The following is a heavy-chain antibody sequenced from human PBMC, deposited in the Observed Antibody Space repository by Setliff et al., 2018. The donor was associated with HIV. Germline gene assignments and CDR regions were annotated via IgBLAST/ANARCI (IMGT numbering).Heavy chain of an antibody. V-gene: IGHV4-31*03. CDR3: ARAPNKPYYYMEV. J-gene: IGHJ6*03. Sequence: SETLSLTCTVSGGSISSSVYYWSWIRQHPGKGLEWIGYIYYSGSTYYNPSLKSRLTMSVDTSKNQFSLRLSSVTAADTAVYYCARAPNKPYYYMEVWGKGTTVTVSS. CDR2: IYYSGST. D-gene: IGHD7-27*01. CDR1: GGSISSSVYY.